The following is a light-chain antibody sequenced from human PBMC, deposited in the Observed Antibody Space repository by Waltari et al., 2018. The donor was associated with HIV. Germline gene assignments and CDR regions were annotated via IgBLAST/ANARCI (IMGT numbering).Light chain of an antibody. V-gene: IGKV1-39*01. CDR3: LQSYSPPFT. CDR1: QSITYY. Sequence: DIQMTQSPSSLSASVGDRVTIPCRAAQSITYYLSWYQHIPGKAPKLLIYAASSLQSGVPSRFSGSGSVTDFTLSISSLQPEDFATYYCLQSYSPPFTFGPGTKVDIK. CDR2: AAS. J-gene: IGKJ3*01.